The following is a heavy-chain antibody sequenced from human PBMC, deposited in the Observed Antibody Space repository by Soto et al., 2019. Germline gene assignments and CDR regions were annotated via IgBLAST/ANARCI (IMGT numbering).Heavy chain of an antibody. CDR2: LSSTGGTT. CDR3: ATRDCSSTSCYGSVNY. Sequence: PGGSLGLSCAASGFSFSSYAMSWVRQAPGKGLEWVSALSSTGGTTYYADSVKGRFTISRDNSKNTLYLQMNSLRAEDTALYYCATRDCSSTSCYGSVNYWGPGTLVTVS. CDR1: GFSFSSYA. J-gene: IGHJ4*02. D-gene: IGHD2-2*01. V-gene: IGHV3-23*01.